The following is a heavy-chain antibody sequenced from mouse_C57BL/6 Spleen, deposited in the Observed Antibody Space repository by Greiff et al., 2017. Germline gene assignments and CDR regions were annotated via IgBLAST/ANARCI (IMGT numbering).Heavy chain of an antibody. Sequence: VQLQQSGAELVRPGASVKLSCTASGFNIKDDYMHWVKQRPEQGLEWIGWIDPENGDTEYASKFQGKATITADTSSNTAYLQLSSLTSEDTAVYYCTPRDDYQHFDVWGTGTTVTVSS. J-gene: IGHJ1*03. D-gene: IGHD2-4*01. V-gene: IGHV14-4*01. CDR2: IDPENGDT. CDR1: GFNIKDDY. CDR3: TPRDDYQHFDV.